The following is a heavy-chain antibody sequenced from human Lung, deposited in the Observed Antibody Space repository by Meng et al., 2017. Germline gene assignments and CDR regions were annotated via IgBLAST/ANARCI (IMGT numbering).Heavy chain of an antibody. CDR3: ARGSMDV. Sequence: GESLKISCAASGSTFNTYWMSWVRQPPGKGLEWVASIKSDGSDKYYVDSVKGRFTISRDDAKNSVSLQMSSLRAGDTAVYFCARGSMDVWGQGTTVTVSS. CDR2: IKSDGSDK. J-gene: IGHJ6*02. CDR1: GSTFNTYW. V-gene: IGHV3-7*01.